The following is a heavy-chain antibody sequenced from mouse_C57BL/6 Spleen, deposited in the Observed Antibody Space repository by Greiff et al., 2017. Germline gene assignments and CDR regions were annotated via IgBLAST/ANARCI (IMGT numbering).Heavy chain of an antibody. J-gene: IGHJ3*01. CDR1: GYTFTDYN. D-gene: IGHD2-5*01. V-gene: IGHV1-22*01. Sequence: EVQLQQSGPDLVKPGASVKMSCKASGYTFTDYNMHWVKQSHGKSLEWIGYINPNNGGTSYNQKFKGKATLTVNKSCSTAYMELRSLTSEDSAVYYCASPYSNYEGFAYWGQGTLVTVSA. CDR2: INPNNGGT. CDR3: ASPYSNYEGFAY.